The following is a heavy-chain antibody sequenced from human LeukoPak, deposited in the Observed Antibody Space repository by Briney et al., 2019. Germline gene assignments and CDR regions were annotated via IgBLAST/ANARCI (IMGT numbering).Heavy chain of an antibody. D-gene: IGHD1-26*01. Sequence: GGSLRLSCAASGFTFNSYGMHSVRQAPGKGLEWVAFIRYDGSKSCFADSVKGRFALSRDNSKNTLYLQMSSLRPEDTAVYFCAKDGGSGSYFAFDIWGQGTMVTVSS. J-gene: IGHJ3*02. CDR2: IRYDGSKS. CDR3: AKDGGSGSYFAFDI. V-gene: IGHV3-30*02. CDR1: GFTFNSYG.